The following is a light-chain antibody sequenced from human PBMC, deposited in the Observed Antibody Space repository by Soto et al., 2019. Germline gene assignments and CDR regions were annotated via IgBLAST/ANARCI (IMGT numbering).Light chain of an antibody. J-gene: IGKJ3*01. CDR3: QHYGNSPPSVT. V-gene: IGKV3-20*01. CDR1: QSVSSSY. Sequence: EIVMTQSPATLSVSPGDRATLSCRASQSVSSSYLAWYQQKPGQAPRLLIYGASNSATGIPDRFSGSGSGTDFTLTISRLEPEDFAVYYCQHYGNSPPSVTFGPGTKVDIK. CDR2: GAS.